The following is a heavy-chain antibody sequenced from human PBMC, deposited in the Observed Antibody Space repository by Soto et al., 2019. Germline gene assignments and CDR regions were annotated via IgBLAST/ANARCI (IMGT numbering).Heavy chain of an antibody. V-gene: IGHV3-74*01. Sequence: EVQLVESGGGLVQPGGSLRLSCGASGFSFSAYRIHWVRHAPGKGLVWVARINGDGRMTGYADSVKGRFTGSRDNSDMTLLLQRSRLRAEDKAVYYCAREGYSNYDFYYLYMNACGKVNTVTVS. D-gene: IGHD4-4*01. CDR3: AREGYSNYDFYYLYMNA. CDR1: GFSFSAYR. CDR2: INGDGRMT. J-gene: IGHJ6*03.